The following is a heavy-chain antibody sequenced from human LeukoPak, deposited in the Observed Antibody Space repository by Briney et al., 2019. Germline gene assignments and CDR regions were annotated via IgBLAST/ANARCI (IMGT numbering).Heavy chain of an antibody. CDR2: ISYDGSNK. D-gene: IGHD2-2*01. CDR3: RGTIVVVPAASYYYYYMDV. CDR1: GFTFSSYA. V-gene: IGHV3-30*04. J-gene: IGHJ6*03. Sequence: PGGSLRLSCAASGFTFSSYAMHWVRQAPGKGLEWVAVISYDGSNKYYADSVKGRFTISRDNSKNTLYLQVNSLRAEDTAVYYCRGTIVVVPAASYYYYYMDVWGKGTTVTVSS.